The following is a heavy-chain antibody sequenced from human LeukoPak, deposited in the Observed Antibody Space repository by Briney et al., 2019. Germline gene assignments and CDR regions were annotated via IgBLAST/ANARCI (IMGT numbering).Heavy chain of an antibody. Sequence: KSSETLSLTCTVSGDSISSYYWNWIRQPPGKGLEWIGYIYSSGGTNYNPSLKSRVTMSVDTSRNQFSLKLSSVTAADTAVYYCARGYISDYNWFDPWGQGTLVTVSS. CDR2: IYSSGGT. CDR3: ARGYISDYNWFDP. J-gene: IGHJ5*02. D-gene: IGHD2-21*01. V-gene: IGHV4-59*01. CDR1: GDSISSYY.